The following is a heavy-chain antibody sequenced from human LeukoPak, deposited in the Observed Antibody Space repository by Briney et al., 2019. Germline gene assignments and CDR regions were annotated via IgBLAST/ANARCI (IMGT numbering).Heavy chain of an antibody. V-gene: IGHV4-39*01. CDR3: ARGDQYSYGSDAFDI. Sequence: PSETLSLTCTVSGGSISSTNYFWGCIRQPPGKGLEWIGSIYYSGSTYYNPSLKSRVTMSVDTPNNQFSLKLSSVTAADTAVYYCARGDQYSYGSDAFDIWGQGTMVTVSS. CDR2: IYYSGST. J-gene: IGHJ3*02. D-gene: IGHD5-18*01. CDR1: GGSISSTNYF.